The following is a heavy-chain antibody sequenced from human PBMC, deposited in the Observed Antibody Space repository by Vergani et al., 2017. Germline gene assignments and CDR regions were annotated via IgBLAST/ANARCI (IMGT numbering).Heavy chain of an antibody. CDR1: GFTFDDYA. V-gene: IGHV3-9*01. D-gene: IGHD1-7*01. CDR3: AKSRILSNNWNSPIFDY. Sequence: EVQLVESGGGLVQPGRSLRLPCAASGFTFDDYAMHWVRQAPGKGLEWVSGINWNSDSIAYADSVKGRFTISRDNAKNSLYLQMNSLRAEDTALYYCAKSRILSNNWNSPIFDYWGQGTLVTVSS. J-gene: IGHJ4*02. CDR2: INWNSDSI.